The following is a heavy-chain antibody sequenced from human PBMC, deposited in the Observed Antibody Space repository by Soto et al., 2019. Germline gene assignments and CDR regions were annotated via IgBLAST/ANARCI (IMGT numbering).Heavy chain of an antibody. Sequence: SETLSLTCTVSGGSISSSSYYWGWIRQPPGKGLEWIGNIYYSGSTYYNPSLKSRVTISVDTSENQFSLKLSSVTAADTAVYFCARSPSMIRGVILDWWGQGMLVTVSS. V-gene: IGHV4-39*07. CDR3: ARSPSMIRGVILDW. CDR1: GGSISSSSYY. J-gene: IGHJ4*02. D-gene: IGHD3-10*01. CDR2: IYYSGST.